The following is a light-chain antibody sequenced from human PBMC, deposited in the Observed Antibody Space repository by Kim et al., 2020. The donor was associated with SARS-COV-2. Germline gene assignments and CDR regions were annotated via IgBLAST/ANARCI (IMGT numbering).Light chain of an antibody. CDR2: AAS. Sequence: ASVGDRVTITCRASQSISSYLNWYQQKPGKAPKLLIYAASSLQSGVPPRFSGSGSGTDFTLTISSLQPEDFATYYCQQSYSTPPAFGGGTKVEIK. V-gene: IGKV1-39*01. CDR1: QSISSY. CDR3: QQSYSTPPA. J-gene: IGKJ4*01.